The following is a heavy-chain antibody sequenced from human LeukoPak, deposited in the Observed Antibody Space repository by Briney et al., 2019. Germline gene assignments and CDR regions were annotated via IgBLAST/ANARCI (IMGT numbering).Heavy chain of an antibody. CDR2: ISGSGGST. CDR3: AKGQLRFLEWLFQALDY. CDR1: GFTFSNAW. J-gene: IGHJ4*02. D-gene: IGHD3-3*01. V-gene: IGHV3-23*01. Sequence: GGSLRLSCAASGFTFSNAWMSWVRQAPGKGLEWVSAISGSGGSTYYADSVKGRFTISRDNSKNTLYLQMNSLRAEDTAVYYCAKGQLRFLEWLFQALDYWGQGTLVTVSS.